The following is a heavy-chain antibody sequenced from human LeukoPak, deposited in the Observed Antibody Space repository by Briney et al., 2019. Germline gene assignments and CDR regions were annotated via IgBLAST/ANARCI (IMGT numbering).Heavy chain of an antibody. CDR2: ISYDGSNK. J-gene: IGHJ3*02. CDR1: GFTFSSYA. V-gene: IGHV3-30-3*01. Sequence: GGSLRLSCAASGFTFSSYAMHWVRQAPGKGLEWVAVISYDGSNKYYADSVKGRFTISRDNSKNTLYLQVNSLRAEDTAVYYCAREEMATIWSSNRNAFDIWGQGTMVTVSS. D-gene: IGHD5-24*01. CDR3: AREEMATIWSSNRNAFDI.